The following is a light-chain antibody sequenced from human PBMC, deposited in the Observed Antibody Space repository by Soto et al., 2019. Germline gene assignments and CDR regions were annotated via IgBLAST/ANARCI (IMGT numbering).Light chain of an antibody. CDR1: SSDVGNYNL. CDR2: EGS. Sequence: QSVLTQPASVSGSPGQSITISCTGTSSDVGNYNLVSWYRQFPGKAPKLIIYEGSRRPSGVSNRFSGSKSGNTASLTISGLQAEDEADYYCCSYAGSFTFDVFGGGTKLTVL. V-gene: IGLV2-23*03. CDR3: CSYAGSFTFDV. J-gene: IGLJ2*01.